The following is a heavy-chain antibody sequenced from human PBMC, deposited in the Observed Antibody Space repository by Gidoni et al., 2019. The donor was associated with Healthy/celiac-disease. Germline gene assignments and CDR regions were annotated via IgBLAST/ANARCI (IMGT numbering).Heavy chain of an antibody. CDR2: ISWNSGTV. CDR1: AFTFADYA. CDR3: AKDRAAGQLHLLDY. D-gene: IGHD6-13*01. J-gene: IGHJ4*02. V-gene: IGHV3-9*01. Sequence: VHLVESGRGLVRPGRSLRLSCAPYAFTFADYAMHWVRQTPGKGLEWVAGISWNSGTVDYADSVKGRFTISRDNAKNSLYLQMNSLRAEDTALYYCAKDRAAGQLHLLDYWGQGTLVTVSS.